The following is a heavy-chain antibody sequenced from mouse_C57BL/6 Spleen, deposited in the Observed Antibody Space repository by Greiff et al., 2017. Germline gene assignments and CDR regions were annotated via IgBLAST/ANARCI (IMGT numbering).Heavy chain of an antibody. CDR2: INPNYGTT. CDR3: LWGYGSSFFAY. V-gene: IGHV1-39*01. CDR1: GYSFTDYN. Sequence: VQLQQSGPELVKPGASVKISCKASGYSFTDYNMNWVKQSNGKSLEWIGVINPNYGTTSYNQKFKGKATLTVDQSSSTAYMQLNSLTSADSAVXYCLWGYGSSFFAYWGQGTLVTVSA. D-gene: IGHD1-1*01. J-gene: IGHJ3*01.